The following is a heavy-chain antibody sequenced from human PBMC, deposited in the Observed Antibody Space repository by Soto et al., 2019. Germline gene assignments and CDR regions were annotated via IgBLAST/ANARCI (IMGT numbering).Heavy chain of an antibody. CDR2: ISYDGSDK. CDR1: GFPFTSYG. J-gene: IGHJ4*02. V-gene: IGHV3-30*03. Sequence: QVQLVESGGGVVQPGRSLRLSCAASGFPFTSYGMHWVREGPDKGLEWVAIISYDGSDKYYADSVQGRFTISRDNSKNTLDLQINSLRPEDTALYYRVWTQYYFDYRGQGTLVTVSS. D-gene: IGHD1-1*01. CDR3: VWTQYYFDY.